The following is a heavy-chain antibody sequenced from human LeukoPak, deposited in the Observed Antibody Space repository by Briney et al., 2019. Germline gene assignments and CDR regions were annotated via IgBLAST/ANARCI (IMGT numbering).Heavy chain of an antibody. D-gene: IGHD2-15*01. CDR2: ISSSGSTI. CDR3: ARDQWGSSGGRGSAFDI. Sequence: GGSLRLSCAASGFTFSSYEMNWVRQAPGKGLEWVSYISSSGSTIYYADSVKGRFTISRDNAKNSLYLQMNSLRAEDTAVYYCARDQWGSSGGRGSAFDIWGQGTMVTVSS. J-gene: IGHJ3*02. CDR1: GFTFSSYE. V-gene: IGHV3-48*03.